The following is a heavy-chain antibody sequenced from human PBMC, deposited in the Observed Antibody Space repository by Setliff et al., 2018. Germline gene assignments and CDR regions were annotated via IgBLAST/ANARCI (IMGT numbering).Heavy chain of an antibody. J-gene: IGHJ4*02. CDR3: ARLGGGTAAVLYLDY. D-gene: IGHD6-13*01. CDR2: IHYRGTT. V-gene: IGHV4-39*01. Sequence: LSLTCTVSGASISSGTYYWAWIRQPPGKGLEWIGRIHYRGTTYSNASLASRLTISVDTAKNQFSLKLTSVTAADTAVYYCARLGGGTAAVLYLDYWGQGALVTVSS. CDR1: GASISSGTYY.